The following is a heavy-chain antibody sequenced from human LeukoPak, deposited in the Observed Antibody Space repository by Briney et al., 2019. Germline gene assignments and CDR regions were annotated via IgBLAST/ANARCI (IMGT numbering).Heavy chain of an antibody. D-gene: IGHD3-22*01. Sequence: SETLSLTCTVSGGSISSYYWSWIRQPAGKGLEWIGRIYTSGSTNYNPSLKSRVTMSVDTSKNQFSLKLSSVTAADTAVYYCARGWYYYDSSGYDYWGQGTLVTVSS. CDR2: IYTSGST. J-gene: IGHJ4*02. CDR3: ARGWYYYDSSGYDY. CDR1: GGSISSYY. V-gene: IGHV4-4*07.